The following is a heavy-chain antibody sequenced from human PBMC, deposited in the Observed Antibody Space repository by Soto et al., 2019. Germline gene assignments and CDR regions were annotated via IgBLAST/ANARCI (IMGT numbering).Heavy chain of an antibody. CDR1: GGSVSSYY. V-gene: IGHV4-59*02. Sequence: SETLSLTCTVSGGSVSSYYWSWIRQPPGKGLEWIGYIFYSGSTNYNPSLKSRVTISVDTSKNQFTLRLSSVTAADTAVYYCARRSSWVSNWFDPWDQGTLVTVSS. CDR3: ARRSSWVSNWFDP. D-gene: IGHD6-13*01. J-gene: IGHJ5*02. CDR2: IFYSGST.